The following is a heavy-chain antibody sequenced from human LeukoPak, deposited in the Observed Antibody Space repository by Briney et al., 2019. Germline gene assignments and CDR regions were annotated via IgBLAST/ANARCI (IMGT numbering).Heavy chain of an antibody. CDR2: ISYDGSNK. CDR3: ATSRRDGYDSNYYYGMDV. Sequence: PGGSLRLSCAASGFTFSRYGMHWVRQAPGKGLEWVAVISYDGSNKYFADSVKGRFTISRDNSKNTLYLQMNSLRADDTAVYYCATSRRDGYDSNYYYGMDVWGQGTTVTVSS. V-gene: IGHV3-30*03. CDR1: GFTFSRYG. D-gene: IGHD5-24*01. J-gene: IGHJ6*02.